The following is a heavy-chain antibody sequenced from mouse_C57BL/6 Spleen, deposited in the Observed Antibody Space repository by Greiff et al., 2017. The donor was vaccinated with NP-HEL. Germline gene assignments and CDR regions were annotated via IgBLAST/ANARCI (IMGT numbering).Heavy chain of an antibody. Sequence: VQLQQSGPVLVKPGASVKMSCKASGYTFTDYYMNWVKQSHGKSLEWIGVINPYNGGTSYNQKFKGKATLTVDKSSSTAYMELNSLTSEDSAVYYCARSILRFYAMDYWGQGTSVTVSS. CDR2: INPYNGGT. J-gene: IGHJ4*01. D-gene: IGHD1-1*01. V-gene: IGHV1-19*01. CDR1: GYTFTDYY. CDR3: ARSILRFYAMDY.